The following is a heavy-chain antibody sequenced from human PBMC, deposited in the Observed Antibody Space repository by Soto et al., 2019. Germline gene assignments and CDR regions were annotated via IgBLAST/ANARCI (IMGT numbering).Heavy chain of an antibody. J-gene: IGHJ4*02. D-gene: IGHD6-13*01. V-gene: IGHV3-13*01. Sequence: GGSLRLSCAASGFTFSSYDMHWVRQATGKGLEWVSSIGTAGDTYYPGSVKGRFTISRENAKNSLYLQMNSLRAEDTAVYYCARQGAAASFDYWGQGTLGTVSS. CDR3: ARQGAAASFDY. CDR2: IGTAGDT. CDR1: GFTFSSYD.